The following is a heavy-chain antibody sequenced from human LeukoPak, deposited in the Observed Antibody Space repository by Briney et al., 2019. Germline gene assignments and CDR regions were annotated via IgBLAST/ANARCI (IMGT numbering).Heavy chain of an antibody. CDR1: VFTFSGYG. D-gene: IGHD4-17*01. CDR3: AKDLAYGDYVHGY. J-gene: IGHJ4*02. CDR2: IRYDGSNK. V-gene: IGHV3-30*02. Sequence: PGGSLRLSCAASVFTFSGYGMHWVRQAPGKGLEWVAFIRYDGSNKYYADSVKGRFTISRDNSKNTLYLQMNSLRAEDTAVYYCAKDLAYGDYVHGYWGQGTLVTVSS.